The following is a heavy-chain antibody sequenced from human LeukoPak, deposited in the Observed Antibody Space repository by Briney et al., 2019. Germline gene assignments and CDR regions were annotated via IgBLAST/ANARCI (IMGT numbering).Heavy chain of an antibody. CDR3: AKGHYYGSGSLDY. CDR2: IGGRDGST. Sequence: GGSLRLSCAASGFTFSSYGMSWVRQAPGKGLEWASAIGGRDGSTYYADSVKGRFTISRDNSKNTLYVQMNSLRAEDTAVYYCAKGHYYGSGSLDYWGQGTLVTVSS. CDR1: GFTFSSYG. D-gene: IGHD3-10*01. V-gene: IGHV3-23*01. J-gene: IGHJ4*02.